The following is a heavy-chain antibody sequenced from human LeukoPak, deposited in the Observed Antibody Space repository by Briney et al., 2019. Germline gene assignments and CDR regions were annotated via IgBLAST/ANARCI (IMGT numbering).Heavy chain of an antibody. Sequence: ASVKVSCKASGYTFINYEINWVRQATGQGLEYMGWMNSNDGNTAYAQKFQGRVTMTRDTSTDTAYMELGSLTSDDTAVYYCARAPNTIPNYVWGSYRYTQSPYFDYWGQGTLVTVSS. J-gene: IGHJ4*02. V-gene: IGHV1-8*01. D-gene: IGHD3-16*02. CDR3: ARAPNTIPNYVWGSYRYTQSPYFDY. CDR2: MNSNDGNT. CDR1: GYTFINYE.